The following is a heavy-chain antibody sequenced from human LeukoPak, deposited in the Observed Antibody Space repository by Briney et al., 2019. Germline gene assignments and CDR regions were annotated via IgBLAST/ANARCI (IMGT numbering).Heavy chain of an antibody. D-gene: IGHD4-23*01. CDR3: ATNSGDF. V-gene: IGHV4-4*07. Sequence: SETLSLTCSVSGGSISDFYWSWIRQPAGKGLEWIGRIYTSGNTNYNPSPKSRVTMSLDASKNQFSLKLSSVTAADTAVYYCATNSGDFWGQGTLVTVSS. CDR2: IYTSGNT. CDR1: GGSISDFY. J-gene: IGHJ4*02.